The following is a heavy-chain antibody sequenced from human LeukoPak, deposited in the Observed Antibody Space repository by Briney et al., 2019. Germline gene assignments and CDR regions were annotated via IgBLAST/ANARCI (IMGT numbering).Heavy chain of an antibody. CDR2: IYPGDYDT. CDR3: ARRSNYYGSGSPIDY. J-gene: IGHJ4*02. D-gene: IGHD3-10*01. CDR1: GYTFTTYW. V-gene: IGHV5-51*01. Sequence: GESLKISCKGSGYTFTTYWIGWVRQMPGKGLEWMGIIYPGDYDTRYSPSFQGQVTISADKSISTAYLQWSSLKASDTAMYYCARRSNYYGSGSPIDYWGQGTLVTVSS.